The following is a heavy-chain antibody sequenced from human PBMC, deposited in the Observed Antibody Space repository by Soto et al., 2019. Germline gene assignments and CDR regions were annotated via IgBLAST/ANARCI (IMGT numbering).Heavy chain of an antibody. CDR2: ISSSGSTI. J-gene: IGHJ6*02. CDR1: GFTFRSYE. V-gene: IGHV3-48*03. CDR3: ARDSDEQLVNYYYYYGMDV. Sequence: LRLSCAASGFTFRSYEMNWVRQAPGKGLEWVSYISSSGSTIYYADSVKGRFTISRDNAKNSLYLQMNSLRAEDTAVYYCARDSDEQLVNYYYYYGMDVWGQGTTVTVSS. D-gene: IGHD6-6*01.